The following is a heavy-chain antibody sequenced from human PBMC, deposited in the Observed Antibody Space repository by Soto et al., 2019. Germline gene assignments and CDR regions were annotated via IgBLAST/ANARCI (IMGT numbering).Heavy chain of an antibody. D-gene: IGHD2-15*01. CDR3: AKLGFCSGGTCYLDYYNGVDV. CDR1: GFTFSRNA. CDR2: IVSGGTA. J-gene: IGHJ6*02. Sequence: EVQLLESGGGVVQPGGSLRLSCAASGFTFSRNAMSWVRQAPGKGLEWVSTIVSGGTAYYADSVKGRFTISRDISKNTQSLQMNSLRTEDTAVYYCAKLGFCSGGTCYLDYYNGVDVWGQGTTVTVSS. V-gene: IGHV3-23*01.